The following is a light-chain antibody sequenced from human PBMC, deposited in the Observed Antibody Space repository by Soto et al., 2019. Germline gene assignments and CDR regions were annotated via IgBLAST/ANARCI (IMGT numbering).Light chain of an antibody. J-gene: IGKJ5*01. CDR3: QQYGSSPPST. CDR1: QSVSSSY. Sequence: EIVLTQSPGTLSLSPGERATLSCRASQSVSSSYLAWYQQKPGQAPRLLIYGASSKATGIPDRFSGSGSGTDCTLTISILEPEDFAVYYWQQYGSSPPSTCGKGTRLEIK. CDR2: GAS. V-gene: IGKV3-20*01.